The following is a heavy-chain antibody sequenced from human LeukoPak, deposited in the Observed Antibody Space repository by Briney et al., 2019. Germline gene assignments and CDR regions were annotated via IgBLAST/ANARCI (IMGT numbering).Heavy chain of an antibody. D-gene: IGHD2-15*01. J-gene: IGHJ4*02. CDR1: GFTFSSYG. Sequence: GGSLRLSCVASGFTFSSYGMHWVRQAPGKGLEWVAVISLGENNKHYADSVKGRFTVSRDSSKNTLYLQMNSLRAEDTAVYYCFHVVAAKWGQGTLVTVSS. CDR2: ISLGENNK. CDR3: FHVVAAK. V-gene: IGHV3-30*03.